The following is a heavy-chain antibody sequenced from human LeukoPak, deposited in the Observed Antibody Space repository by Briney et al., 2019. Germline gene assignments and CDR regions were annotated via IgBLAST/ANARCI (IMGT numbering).Heavy chain of an antibody. D-gene: IGHD3-3*01. CDR1: GYSFTSYW. Sequence: GESLKISCKGSGYSFTSYWIGWVRQMPGKGLEWMGFIFPRDSDTRYSPSFQGQVTFSVDASISTAYLQWSSLKASDTAIYYCARRISNIFDWFASWGQGTQVIVSS. CDR3: ARRISNIFDWFAS. V-gene: IGHV5-51*01. J-gene: IGHJ5*01. CDR2: IFPRDSDT.